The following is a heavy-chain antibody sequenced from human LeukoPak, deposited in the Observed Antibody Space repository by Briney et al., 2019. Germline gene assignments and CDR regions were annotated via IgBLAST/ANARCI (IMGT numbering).Heavy chain of an antibody. CDR1: GGSISSYY. CDR2: IYTSGST. CDR3: ARHLAVVRGVISYFDY. D-gene: IGHD3-10*01. J-gene: IGHJ4*02. V-gene: IGHV4-4*08. Sequence: SETLSLTCTVSGGSISSYYWSWIRQPPGEGLEWIGYIYTSGSTNYNPSLKSRVTISVDTSKNQFSLKLSSVTAADTAVYYCARHLAVVRGVISYFDYWGQGTLVTVSS.